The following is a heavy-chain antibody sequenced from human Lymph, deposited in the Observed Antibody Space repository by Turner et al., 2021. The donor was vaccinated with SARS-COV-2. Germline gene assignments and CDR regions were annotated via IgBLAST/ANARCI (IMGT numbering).Heavy chain of an antibody. V-gene: IGHV3-23*01. J-gene: IGHJ3*02. CDR2: ISVSGGST. Sequence: EVQLLGSGGGLVQPGVSLSLSCAASGFTFSSYAMRWVRQAPGKGLEWVSSISVSGGSTYYADSVKGRFTISRDNSKNTLYLQMNSLRAEDTAVYYCAKGVRGVIIPEAFDIWGQGTMVTISS. CDR3: AKGVRGVIIPEAFDI. D-gene: IGHD3-10*01. CDR1: GFTFSSYA.